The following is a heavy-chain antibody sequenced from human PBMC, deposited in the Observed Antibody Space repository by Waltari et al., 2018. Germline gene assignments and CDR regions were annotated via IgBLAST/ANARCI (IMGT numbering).Heavy chain of an antibody. D-gene: IGHD6-13*01. J-gene: IGHJ5*02. V-gene: IGHV1-69*01. Sequence: QVQLVQSGAEVKKPGSSVKVSCKASGGTFSSYAISWVRQAPGQGLEWMGGIIPIFGTANYAQKFQGRVTITADESTSTAYMELSSLRSEDTATYYCAHRPQSSSWFFYNWFDPWGQGTLVTVSS. CDR3: AHRPQSSSWFFYNWFDP. CDR1: GGTFSSYA. CDR2: IIPIFGTA.